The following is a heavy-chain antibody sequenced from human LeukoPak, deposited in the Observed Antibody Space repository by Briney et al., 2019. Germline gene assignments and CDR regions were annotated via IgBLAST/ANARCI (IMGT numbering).Heavy chain of an antibody. CDR2: ISSSSSTI. CDR3: ARARITAPEWELPSYFDY. D-gene: IGHD1-26*01. Sequence: PGRSLRLSCAASGFTFSSYSMNWVRQAPGKGLEWVSYISSSSSTIYYADSVKGRFTISRDNAKNSLYLQMNSLRAEDTAVYYCARARITAPEWELPSYFDYWGQGTLVTVSS. J-gene: IGHJ4*02. V-gene: IGHV3-48*01. CDR1: GFTFSSYS.